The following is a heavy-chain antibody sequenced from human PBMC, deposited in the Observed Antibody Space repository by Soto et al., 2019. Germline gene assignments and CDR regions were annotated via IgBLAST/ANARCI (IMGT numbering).Heavy chain of an antibody. V-gene: IGHV4-39*01. CDR1: GGSISSSSYY. CDR3: ARHSSRWLQPAVAFDI. Sequence: SETLSLTCTVSGGSISSSSYYWGWIRQPPGKGLEWIGSIYYSGSTYYNPSLKSRVTISVDTSKNQFSLRLSSVTAADTAVYYCARHSSRWLQPAVAFDIWGQGTMVTVSS. D-gene: IGHD5-12*01. J-gene: IGHJ3*02. CDR2: IYYSGST.